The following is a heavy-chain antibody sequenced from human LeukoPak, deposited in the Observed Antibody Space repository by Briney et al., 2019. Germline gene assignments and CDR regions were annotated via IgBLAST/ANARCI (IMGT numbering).Heavy chain of an antibody. Sequence: GGSLRLSCAASGFTFSSYGMHWVRQAPGKGLEWVAFIRNDGSNKYYVDSVKGRFTISRDNSKNTLHLQMNSLRAEDTAVYYCAKEGPGGVVITFDYWGQGTLVTVSS. V-gene: IGHV3-30*02. CDR1: GFTFSSYG. CDR3: AKEGPGGVVITFDY. CDR2: IRNDGSNK. D-gene: IGHD3-3*01. J-gene: IGHJ4*02.